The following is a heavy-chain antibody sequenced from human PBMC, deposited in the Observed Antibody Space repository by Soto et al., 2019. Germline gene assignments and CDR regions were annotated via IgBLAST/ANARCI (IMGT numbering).Heavy chain of an antibody. D-gene: IGHD2-2*01. Sequence: ASVKVSCKVSGYTLTELSMHWVRQAPGKGLEWMGGFDPEDGETIYAQKFQGRVTMTGDTSTDTAYMELSRLRSDDTAVYYCARDGKDIVVVPAAMPHYYYGMDVWGPGTTVTVSS. CDR3: ARDGKDIVVVPAAMPHYYYGMDV. V-gene: IGHV1-24*01. J-gene: IGHJ6*02. CDR2: FDPEDGET. CDR1: GYTLTELS.